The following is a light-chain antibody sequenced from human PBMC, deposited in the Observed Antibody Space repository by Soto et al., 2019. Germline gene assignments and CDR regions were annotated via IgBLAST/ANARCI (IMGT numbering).Light chain of an antibody. Sequence: EIVLTQSPGTLSLSPGGRATLSCRASQSVRSSYLAWYQQRPGQAPRLLIFGASFRATGIPDRFSGSGSGTDFTLTISRLEPEDFAMYYCQHYGSPLTFGGGTKVDIK. CDR1: QSVRSSY. V-gene: IGKV3-20*01. CDR3: QHYGSPLT. J-gene: IGKJ4*01. CDR2: GAS.